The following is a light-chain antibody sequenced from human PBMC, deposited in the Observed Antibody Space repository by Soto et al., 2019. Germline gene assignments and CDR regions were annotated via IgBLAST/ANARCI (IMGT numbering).Light chain of an antibody. CDR1: PSVGSN. J-gene: IGKJ5*01. Sequence: EIVMTASPATLSVSPGERAPLSCRASPSVGSNLAWYQQKPGQAPRLLIYGASSRATGIPDRFSGSGSGTDFTLTISRLETEDFAVYECQQYGSSTITGGQGTRLDIK. V-gene: IGKV3-20*01. CDR2: GAS. CDR3: QQYGSSTIT.